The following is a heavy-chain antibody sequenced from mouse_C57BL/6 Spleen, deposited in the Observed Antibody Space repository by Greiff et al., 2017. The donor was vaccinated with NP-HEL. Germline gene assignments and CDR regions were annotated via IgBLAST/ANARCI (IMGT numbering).Heavy chain of an antibody. J-gene: IGHJ2*01. V-gene: IGHV1-22*01. CDR1: GYTFTDYN. D-gene: IGHD2-3*01. CDR3: ARDYDGYPYYFDY. Sequence: VQLQQSGPELVKPGASVKMSCKASGYTFTDYNMHWVKQSHGKSLEWIGYINPNNGGTSYNQKFKGKATLTVNKSSSTAYMELRSLTSEDSAVYYCARDYDGYPYYFDYWGQGTTLTVSS. CDR2: INPNNGGT.